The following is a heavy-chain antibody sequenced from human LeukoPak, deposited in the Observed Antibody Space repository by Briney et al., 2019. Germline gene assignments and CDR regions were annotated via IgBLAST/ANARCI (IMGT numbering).Heavy chain of an antibody. CDR3: ARNRDGYRGAQFDI. CDR2: VYYSGST. CDR1: GYSISSSYY. V-gene: IGHV4-59*08. D-gene: IGHD5-24*01. J-gene: IGHJ3*02. Sequence: SETLSLTCTVSGYSISSSYYWSWIRQPPGKGLEWIGYVYYSGSTNYNPSLKSRVTISVDTSKNQLSLKLSSVTAADTAVYYCARNRDGYRGAQFDIWGQGTMVTVSS.